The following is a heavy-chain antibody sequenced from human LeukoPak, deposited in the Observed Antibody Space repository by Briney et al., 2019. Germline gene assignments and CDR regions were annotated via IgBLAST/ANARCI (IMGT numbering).Heavy chain of an antibody. CDR2: INYSGST. V-gene: IGHV4-34*01. D-gene: IGHD2-2*01. Sequence: SETLSLTCAVSGGSFSGYYWSWIRQPPGKGLEWIGDINYSGSTNYNPSLKSRVTISVDTSKNQFSLKLSSVTAADTAVYYCAIHIVVVPAAKKKNWFDPWGQGTLVAVSS. CDR1: GGSFSGYY. J-gene: IGHJ5*02. CDR3: AIHIVVVPAAKKKNWFDP.